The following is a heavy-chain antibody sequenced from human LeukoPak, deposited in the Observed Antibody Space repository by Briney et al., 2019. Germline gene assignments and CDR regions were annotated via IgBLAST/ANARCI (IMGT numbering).Heavy chain of an antibody. D-gene: IGHD3-10*01. J-gene: IGHJ4*02. CDR1: GYTFTSYD. CDR2: MNPNSGNT. V-gene: IGHV1-8*01. CDR3: ARTSGLLWFGESLYYFDY. Sequence: ASVKVSCKASGYTFTSYDINWVRQATGQGLEWMGWMNPNSGNTGYAQNFQGRVTMTRNTSISTAYMELSSLRSEDTAVYYCARTSGLLWFGESLYYFDYWGQGTLVTVSS.